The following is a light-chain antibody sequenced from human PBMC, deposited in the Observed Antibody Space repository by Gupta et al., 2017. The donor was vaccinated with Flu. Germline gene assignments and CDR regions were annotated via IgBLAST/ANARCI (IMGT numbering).Light chain of an antibody. CDR3: QAWATNIYV. CDR2: QDN. V-gene: IGLV3-1*01. Sequence: SYALTQPPSVSVSPGQTLTILCSGDKLGDKYVSWYQQRAGQSPVLVIYQDNKRPSGIPDRITASNFGNTATLNISGARTTDEADFFCQAWATNIYVFGAGTKVTVL. J-gene: IGLJ1*01. CDR1: KLGDKY.